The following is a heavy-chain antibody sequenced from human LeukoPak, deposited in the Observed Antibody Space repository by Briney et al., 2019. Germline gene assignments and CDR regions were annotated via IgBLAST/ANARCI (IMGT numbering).Heavy chain of an antibody. V-gene: IGHV3-30-3*01. CDR3: AREGYSYGYPDY. Sequence: GGSQRLSCAASGFTFSSYAMHWVRQAPGKGLEWVAVISYDGSNKYYADSVKGRFTISRDNSKNTVSLQMNSLRVEDTAVYYCAREGYSYGYPDYWGQGTLVTVSS. CDR2: ISYDGSNK. D-gene: IGHD5-18*01. CDR1: GFTFSSYA. J-gene: IGHJ4*02.